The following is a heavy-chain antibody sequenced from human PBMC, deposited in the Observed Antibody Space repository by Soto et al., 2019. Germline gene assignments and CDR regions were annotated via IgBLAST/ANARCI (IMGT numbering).Heavy chain of an antibody. Sequence: SVKVSCKASGGTFSSYAISWVRQAPGQGLEWMGGIIPIFGTANYAQKFQGRVTITADESTSTAYMELSSLRSEDTAVYYCAREFGHSHLVVTTKFDTWGQGTLVTVSS. CDR2: IIPIFGTA. CDR3: AREFGHSHLVVTTKFDT. CDR1: GGTFSSYA. J-gene: IGHJ5*02. D-gene: IGHD3-22*01. V-gene: IGHV1-69*13.